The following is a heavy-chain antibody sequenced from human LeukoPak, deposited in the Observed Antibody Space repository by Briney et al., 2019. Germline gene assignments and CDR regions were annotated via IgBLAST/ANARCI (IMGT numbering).Heavy chain of an antibody. D-gene: IGHD1-26*01. J-gene: IGHJ4*02. CDR2: IIPIFGTA. CDR3: ATLVGANRFDY. Sequence: ASVKVSCKASGGTFSSYAISWVRQAPGQGLEWMGGIIPIFGTANYAQKFQGRVTITTDESTSTAYMELSSLRSEDTAVYYCATLVGANRFDYWGQGTLVTVSS. CDR1: GGTFSSYA. V-gene: IGHV1-69*05.